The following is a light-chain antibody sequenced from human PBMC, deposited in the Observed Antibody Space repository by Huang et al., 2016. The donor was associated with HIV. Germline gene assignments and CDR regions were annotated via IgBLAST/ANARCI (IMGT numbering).Light chain of an antibody. CDR1: QNSGGS. CDR2: EAS. J-gene: IGKJ4*01. V-gene: IGKV3-15*01. CDR3: QQYNDWSAVT. Sequence: EIVMTQSPATLSVSPGERATLSCRASQNSGGSLAWYQKNPGQAPRRLIYEASTRATGLPARLSGSESGTDFTLNISSLQSEDFAVYYCQQYNDWSAVTVGGGTKVGI.